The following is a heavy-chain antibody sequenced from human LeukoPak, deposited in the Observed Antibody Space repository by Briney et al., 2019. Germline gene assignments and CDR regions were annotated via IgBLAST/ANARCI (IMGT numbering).Heavy chain of an antibody. J-gene: IGHJ4*02. D-gene: IGHD3-3*02. CDR3: ARDSQHLNFDH. Sequence: PGGSLRLSCAASGFTFDDYAMHWVRQAPGKGLEWVSLISGDGGSTYYADSVKGRFTISRDNAKNSLYLQMDSLRAEDTAVYYCARDSQHLNFDHWGQGTLVTVSS. CDR2: ISGDGGST. V-gene: IGHV3-43*02. CDR1: GFTFDDYA.